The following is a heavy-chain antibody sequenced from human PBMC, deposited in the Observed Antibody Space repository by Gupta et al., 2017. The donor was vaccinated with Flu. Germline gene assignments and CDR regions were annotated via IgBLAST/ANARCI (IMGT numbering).Heavy chain of an antibody. Sequence: EVQLVQSGAEVKKPGESLKISCKGSGYSFTSYWIGWVRQMPGKGLEWMGIIYPGDSDTRYSPSFQGQVTISADKSISTAYLQWSSLKASDTAMYYCATLERPRYSSSFYFQHWGQGTLVTVSS. D-gene: IGHD6-13*01. CDR1: GYSFTSYW. CDR3: ATLERPRYSSSFYFQH. J-gene: IGHJ1*01. CDR2: IYPGDSDT. V-gene: IGHV5-51*01.